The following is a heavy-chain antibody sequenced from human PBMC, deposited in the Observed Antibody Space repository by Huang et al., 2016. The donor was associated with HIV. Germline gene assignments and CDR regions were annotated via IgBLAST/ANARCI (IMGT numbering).Heavy chain of an antibody. CDR2: IYYSGST. Sequence: QVQLQESGPGLVMPSETLSLTCTVSGGSISSHPYSWIRQPPGKGLEWIGIIYYSGSTNYIPSLKSRATISLDTSKNRFSLRLRSVTAADTAVYYCARVARGPNWYFDLWGRGTLVTVSS. V-gene: IGHV4-59*11. CDR1: GGSISSHP. J-gene: IGHJ2*01. D-gene: IGHD2-15*01. CDR3: ARVARGPNWYFDL.